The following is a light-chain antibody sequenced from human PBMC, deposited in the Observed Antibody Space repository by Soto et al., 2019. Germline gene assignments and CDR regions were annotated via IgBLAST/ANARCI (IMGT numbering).Light chain of an antibody. CDR1: SSNVGTYNS. J-gene: IGLJ2*01. V-gene: IGLV2-14*03. Sequence: SALAQPASVSASPGQSITISCTGTSSNVGTYNSVSWYQQHPGKAPKLLIYDVSNRPSGVSNRFSGSKSGNTASLTISGLQAEDAADYYCSSYPSTHAPPVVFGEGTKLTLL. CDR3: SSYPSTHAPPVV. CDR2: DVS.